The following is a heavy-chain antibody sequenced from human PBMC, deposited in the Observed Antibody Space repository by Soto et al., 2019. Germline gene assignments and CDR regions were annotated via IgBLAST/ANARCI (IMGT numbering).Heavy chain of an antibody. CDR1: GFTFSGSA. V-gene: IGHV3-73*01. J-gene: IGHJ5*02. D-gene: IGHD3-10*01. CDR3: TSSTSTMVRGVGDWFDP. CDR2: IRSKANSYAT. Sequence: GGSLRLSCAASGFTFSGSAMHWVRQASGKGLEWVGRIRSKANSYATAYAASVKGRFTISRDDSKNTAYLQMNSLKTEDTAVYYCTSSTSTMVRGVGDWFDPWGQGTLVTVSS.